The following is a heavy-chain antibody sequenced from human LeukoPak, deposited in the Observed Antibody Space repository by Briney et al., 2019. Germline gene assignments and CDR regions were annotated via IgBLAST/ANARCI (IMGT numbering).Heavy chain of an antibody. CDR1: GFTFSSHW. D-gene: IGHD3-9*01. CDR2: IREDGSEK. Sequence: GGSLRLSCAASGFTFSSHWMSWVRQAPGKGLEWAANIREDGSEKYYVDSVKGRFTISRDNAKKSLYLQMDSLRAEDTAVYYCATHGYSELRYFDWSTNEWGQGTLVTVSS. J-gene: IGHJ4*02. CDR3: ATHGYSELRYFDWSTNE. V-gene: IGHV3-7*01.